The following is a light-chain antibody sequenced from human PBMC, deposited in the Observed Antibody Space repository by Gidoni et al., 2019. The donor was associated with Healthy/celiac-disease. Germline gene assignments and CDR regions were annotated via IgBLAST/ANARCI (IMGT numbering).Light chain of an antibody. CDR3: CSYAGSSTSYV. J-gene: IGLJ1*01. CDR2: EVS. Sequence: QSAPTQPASVSGSPGQSITISCTGTSSDVGSYNLVSLYQQHPGKAPKLMIYEVSKRPSGVSNRFSGSKSGNTASLTISGLQAEDEADYYCCSYAGSSTSYVFGTGTKVTVL. CDR1: SSDVGSYNL. V-gene: IGLV2-23*02.